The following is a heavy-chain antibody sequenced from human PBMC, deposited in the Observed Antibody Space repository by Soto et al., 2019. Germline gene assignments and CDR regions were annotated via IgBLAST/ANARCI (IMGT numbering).Heavy chain of an antibody. CDR3: ARGQHGADQADDAFDI. J-gene: IGHJ3*02. CDR2: MNPQSGNT. CDR1: GYTFTSCD. V-gene: IGHV1-8*01. Sequence: QVQLVQSGAEVKKPGASVKVSCKASGYTFTSCDINWVRQATGQGLEWMGWMNPQSGNTGYAQEFQGRVTMTRDTSLSTAYMELSSLRSDDTAVYYCARGQHGADQADDAFDIWGQGTMVTVSS.